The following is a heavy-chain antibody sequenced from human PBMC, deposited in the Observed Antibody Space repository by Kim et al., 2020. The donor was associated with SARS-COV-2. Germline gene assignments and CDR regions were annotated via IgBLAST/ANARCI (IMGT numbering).Heavy chain of an antibody. CDR1: GFTFSSYA. V-gene: IGHV3-30*04. J-gene: IGHJ6*02. Sequence: GGSLRLSCAASGFTFSSYAMHWVRQAPGKGLEWVAVISYDGSNKYYADSVKGRFTISRDNSKNTLYLQMNSLRTEDTAVYYCARVLVDYYYGMDVWGQGTTVTVSS. CDR3: ARVLVDYYYGMDV. CDR2: ISYDGSNK. D-gene: IGHD1-26*01.